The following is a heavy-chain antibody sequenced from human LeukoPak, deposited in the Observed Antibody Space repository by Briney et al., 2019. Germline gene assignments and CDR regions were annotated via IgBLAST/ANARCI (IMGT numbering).Heavy chain of an antibody. J-gene: IGHJ3*02. D-gene: IGHD2-2*02. Sequence: ASVKVSCKASGYTFTSYDINWVRQATGQGLEWMGWISAYNGNTNYAQKLQGRVTMTTDTSTSTAYMELRSLRSDDTAVYYCARDDPIGYCSSTSCYTDDAFDIWGQGTMVTVSS. CDR3: ARDDPIGYCSSTSCYTDDAFDI. CDR2: ISAYNGNT. CDR1: GYTFTSYD. V-gene: IGHV1-18*01.